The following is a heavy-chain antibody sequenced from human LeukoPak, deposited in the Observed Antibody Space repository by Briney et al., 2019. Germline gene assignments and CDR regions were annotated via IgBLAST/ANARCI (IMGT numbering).Heavy chain of an antibody. D-gene: IGHD6-19*01. CDR3: ARDISVAGSFLLFDY. V-gene: IGHV4-4*07. CDR2: IYTSGSS. J-gene: IGHJ4*02. CDR1: GGSISSYY. Sequence: SETPSLTCTVSGGSISSYYWSWIRQPPGKGLEWIGRIYTSGSSNSNPSLKSRVTMSADTSKNQFSLKLSSVTAADTAVYYCARDISVAGSFLLFDYWGQGTLVTVSS.